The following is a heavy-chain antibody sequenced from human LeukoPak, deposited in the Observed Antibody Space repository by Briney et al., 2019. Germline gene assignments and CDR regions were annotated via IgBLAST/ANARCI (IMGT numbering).Heavy chain of an antibody. CDR1: GFTFRSYW. Sequence: GGSLRLSRAASGFTFRSYWMNWVRQAPGKGLVWVSRINSDGSSTRYADSVKGRFTMSRDNAKNTLYLQMNGLRAEDTAVYYCVRDLVFDIWGQGTMVTVSS. D-gene: IGHD3-16*01. CDR2: INSDGSST. CDR3: VRDLVFDI. J-gene: IGHJ3*02. V-gene: IGHV3-74*01.